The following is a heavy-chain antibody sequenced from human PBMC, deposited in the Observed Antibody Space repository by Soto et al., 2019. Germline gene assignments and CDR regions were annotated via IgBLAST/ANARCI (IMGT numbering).Heavy chain of an antibody. D-gene: IGHD6-6*01. Sequence: PSETLSLTCTVSGGSVSSGSYYWSWIRQPPGKGLEWIGYIYYSGSTNYNPSLKSRVTISVDTSKNQFSLKLSSVTAADTAVYYCARVSRYSSSSGPYYYYGMDVWGQGTTVTVSS. V-gene: IGHV4-61*01. CDR2: IYYSGST. J-gene: IGHJ6*02. CDR3: ARVSRYSSSSGPYYYYGMDV. CDR1: GGSVSSGSYY.